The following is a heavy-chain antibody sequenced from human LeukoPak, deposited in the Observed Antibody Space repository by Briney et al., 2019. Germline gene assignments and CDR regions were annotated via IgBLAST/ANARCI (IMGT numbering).Heavy chain of an antibody. V-gene: IGHV1-18*01. CDR3: ARVDNSGYSAFDH. Sequence: ASVKVSCKASGYTFSNYGISWVRQAPGQGLEWMGWISPYNGDTKYAQKLQGRVTVTADTSTSTAYMELRSLRSDDTAVYYCARVDNSGYSAFDHWGQGTLVTVSS. J-gene: IGHJ4*02. CDR1: GYTFSNYG. CDR2: ISPYNGDT. D-gene: IGHD3-22*01.